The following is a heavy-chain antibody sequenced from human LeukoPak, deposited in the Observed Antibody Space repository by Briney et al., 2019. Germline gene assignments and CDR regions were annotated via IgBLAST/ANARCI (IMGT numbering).Heavy chain of an antibody. Sequence: SETLSLTCAVYGESFSDYYWSWIRQPPGKGLELVGEINNSGSTNYSPSLKRRVTISVNTSKNQFSLKLTSVAAADTAVYCCAIAGFTLAPHRGTPFAYWGRRTLVTVSS. D-gene: IGHD6-6*01. CDR2: INNSGST. J-gene: IGHJ4*02. V-gene: IGHV4-34*01. CDR1: GESFSDYY. CDR3: AIAGFTLAPHRGTPFAY.